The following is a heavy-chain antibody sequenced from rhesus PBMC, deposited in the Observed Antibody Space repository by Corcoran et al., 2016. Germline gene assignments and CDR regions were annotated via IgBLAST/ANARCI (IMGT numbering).Heavy chain of an antibody. CDR2: SSYTVGST. J-gene: IGHJ4*01. CDR3: AKEGYWGDYYLDY. V-gene: IGHV3S5*01. D-gene: IGHD3-34*01. CDR1: GFTFSNYG. Sequence: EVQLVETGGGLVQPGGSLRLSCAASGFTFSNYGMSWVRQAPGKGLEWVSGSSYTVGSTYYATSVKGRFTISRDNSKNTLSLQRKSLRAEDTAMYYCAKEGYWGDYYLDYWGQGVLVTVSS.